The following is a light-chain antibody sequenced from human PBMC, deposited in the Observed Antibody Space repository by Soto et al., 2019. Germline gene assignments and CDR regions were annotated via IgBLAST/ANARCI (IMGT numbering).Light chain of an antibody. CDR3: QQLYSYPPT. CDR1: QGISSY. Sequence: DIQLTQSPSFLSASVGDRVTITCRASQGISSYLAWYQQKPGKAPKLLIYAASTLQSGVPSTFSGSGSGAEFTLTISTLQPEDFATYYWQQLYSYPPTFGGGTKVEIK. J-gene: IGKJ4*01. CDR2: AAS. V-gene: IGKV1-9*01.